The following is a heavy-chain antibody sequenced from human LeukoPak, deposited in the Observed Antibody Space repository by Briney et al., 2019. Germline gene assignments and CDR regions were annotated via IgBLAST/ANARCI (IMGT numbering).Heavy chain of an antibody. CDR3: ARIGGDSSGHYY. V-gene: IGHV3-30*04. CDR2: ISYDGSNK. Sequence: GGSLRLSCAASGFTFSSYAMHWVRQAPGKGLEWVAVISYDGSNKYYADSVKGRFTISRDNSKNTLYLQMNSLRAEDTAVYYCARIGGDSSGHYYWGQGTLVTVSS. D-gene: IGHD3-22*01. J-gene: IGHJ4*02. CDR1: GFTFSSYA.